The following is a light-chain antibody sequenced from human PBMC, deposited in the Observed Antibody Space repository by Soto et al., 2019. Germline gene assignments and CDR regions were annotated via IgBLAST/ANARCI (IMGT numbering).Light chain of an antibody. V-gene: IGKV3-11*01. CDR2: AAS. CDR1: QNVRAF. Sequence: EVVLTQSPATLSLSPGERATLSCRASQNVRAFLDWYQQKPGQAPRLLIYAASNRATGIPDRFSGSGSGTDFTLTISSLEPEDFAVYYCQQRVDWLTFGGGTKLEIK. J-gene: IGKJ4*01. CDR3: QQRVDWLT.